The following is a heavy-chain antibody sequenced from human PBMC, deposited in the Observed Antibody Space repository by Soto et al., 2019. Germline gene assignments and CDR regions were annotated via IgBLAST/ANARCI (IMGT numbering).Heavy chain of an antibody. D-gene: IGHD3-3*01. CDR1: GFTFSSYW. CDR2: INSDGSST. CDR3: ERGIRIHTIFYYGMDV. V-gene: IGHV3-74*01. Sequence: GGSLRLSCAASGFTFSSYWMHWVRQAPGKGLVWVSRINSDGSSTSYADSVKGRFTISRDNAKNTLYLQMNSLRAEDTAVYYCERGIRIHTIFYYGMDVWGQGTTVTVSS. J-gene: IGHJ6*02.